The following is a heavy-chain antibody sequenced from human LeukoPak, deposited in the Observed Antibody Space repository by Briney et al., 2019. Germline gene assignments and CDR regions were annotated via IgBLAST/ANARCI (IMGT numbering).Heavy chain of an antibody. Sequence: SETLSLTCTVSGGSISSGDYYWSWIRQPPGKGLEWIGYIYYSGSTYYNPSLKSRVTISVDTSKNQFSLKLSSVTAGDTAVYYCAREPSTLGRDYYYGMDVWGQGTTVTVSS. D-gene: IGHD2-15*01. CDR3: AREPSTLGRDYYYGMDV. V-gene: IGHV4-30-4*01. CDR2: IYYSGST. CDR1: GGSISSGDYY. J-gene: IGHJ6*02.